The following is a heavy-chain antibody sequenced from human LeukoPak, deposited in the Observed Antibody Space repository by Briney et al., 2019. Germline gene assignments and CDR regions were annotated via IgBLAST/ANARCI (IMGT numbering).Heavy chain of an antibody. CDR2: LNPINGDT. CDR1: GYTFNENY. CDR3: ARHDGYGSGRWDWFDP. J-gene: IGHJ5*02. D-gene: IGHD3-10*01. V-gene: IGHV1-2*07. Sequence: ASVKVYCKASGYTFNENYLHWVRQAPGQGLEWMGSLNPINGDTKYAHPFNGRVTMTMDTSVTTVYMELKSLTSDDTAVYYCARHDGYGSGRWDWFDPWGQGTLVTVSS.